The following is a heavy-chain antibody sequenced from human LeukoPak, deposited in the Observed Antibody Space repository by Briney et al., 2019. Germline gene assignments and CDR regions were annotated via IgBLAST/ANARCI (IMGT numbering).Heavy chain of an antibody. V-gene: IGHV3-9*01. CDR1: GFTFDDYA. Sequence: GWSLRLSCAASGFTFDDYAMHWVRQAPGKGLERVSGISWNSGSIGYADSVKGRFTISRDNAKNSLYLQMNSLRAEDTALYYCAKEYYDILTGYFMDWGQGTLVTVSS. J-gene: IGHJ4*02. CDR2: ISWNSGSI. CDR3: AKEYYDILTGYFMD. D-gene: IGHD3-9*01.